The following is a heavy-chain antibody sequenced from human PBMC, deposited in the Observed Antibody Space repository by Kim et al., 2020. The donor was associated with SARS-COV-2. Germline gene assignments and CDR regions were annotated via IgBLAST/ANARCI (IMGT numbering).Heavy chain of an antibody. J-gene: IGHJ4*02. CDR1: GFTFSSYG. CDR2: ISYDGSNK. V-gene: IGHV3-33*05. D-gene: IGHD7-27*01. Sequence: GGSLRLSCAASGFTFSSYGMHWVRQAPGKGLEWVAVISYDGSNKYYADSVKGRFTISRDNSKNTLYLQMNSLRAEDTAVYYCARDVGAELGIPDYWGQGTLVTVSS. CDR3: ARDVGAELGIPDY.